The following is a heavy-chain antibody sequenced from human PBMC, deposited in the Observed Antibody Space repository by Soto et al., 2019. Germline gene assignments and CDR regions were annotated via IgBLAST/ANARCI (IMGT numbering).Heavy chain of an antibody. V-gene: IGHV5-51*01. Sequence: PGESLKISCKGSGYSFITYWIGWVRQVPGKGLEWMGTIYPGDSDTRYSPSFQGQVTISADKSLSTAYLQWSSLKASDTAMYYCARRTGGTTAGWLGSWGQGTLVTVSS. CDR1: GYSFITYW. D-gene: IGHD1-1*01. J-gene: IGHJ5*01. CDR3: ARRTGGTTAGWLGS. CDR2: IYPGDSDT.